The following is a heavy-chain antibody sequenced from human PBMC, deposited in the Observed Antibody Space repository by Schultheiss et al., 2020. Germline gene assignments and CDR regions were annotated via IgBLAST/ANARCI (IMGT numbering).Heavy chain of an antibody. J-gene: IGHJ5*02. V-gene: IGHV4-59*12. Sequence: SQTLSLTCTVSGGSISSYYWSWIRQPPGKGLEWIGYISYSGSTTYNPSLKSRVTISVDTSKNQFSLKLSSVTAADTAVYYCARIFGGEWFDPWGQGTLVTVSS. CDR1: GGSISSYY. CDR3: ARIFGGEWFDP. CDR2: ISYSGST. D-gene: IGHD3-16*01.